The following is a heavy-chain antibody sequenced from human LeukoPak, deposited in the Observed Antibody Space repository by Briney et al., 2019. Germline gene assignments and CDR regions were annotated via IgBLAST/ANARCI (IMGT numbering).Heavy chain of an antibody. D-gene: IGHD1-26*01. V-gene: IGHV3-21*01. Sequence: GGSLRLSCVAFGFTFSNYGMIWVRQVPGKGLEWVSMITSTNYIYYANSVEGRFTISRDNSKNSLYLEMNSLRAEDTAVYYCAGPEGSGSHAWGQGTLVTVSS. CDR3: AGPEGSGSHA. CDR1: GFTFSNYG. J-gene: IGHJ5*02. CDR2: MITSTNYI.